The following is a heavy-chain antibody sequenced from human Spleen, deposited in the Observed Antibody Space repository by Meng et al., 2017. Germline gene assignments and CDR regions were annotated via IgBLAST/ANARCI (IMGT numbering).Heavy chain of an antibody. Sequence: QLVQSGAEVKKPGASVKVSCKASGYTFTSYAIHWVRQAPGQRLEWMGWISVGDGNTKYSQNFQGRVTFTRDTSASTASMELSSLRSEDTAVYYCVRWYFDYWGQGTLVTVSS. CDR1: GYTFTSYA. CDR3: VRWYFDY. V-gene: IGHV1-3*01. J-gene: IGHJ4*02. D-gene: IGHD6-13*01. CDR2: ISVGDGNT.